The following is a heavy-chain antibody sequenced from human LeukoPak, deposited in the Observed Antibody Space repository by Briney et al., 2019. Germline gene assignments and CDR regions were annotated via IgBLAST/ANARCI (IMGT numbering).Heavy chain of an antibody. V-gene: IGHV4-4*07. CDR2: IYTSGST. Sequence: SETLSLTCTVSGGSISSYYWSWIRQPAGKGLEWIGRIYTSGSTNYNPSLKSRVTMSVDTSKNQFSLKLSSVSAADTAVYYCARDPSDNYYYYYMDVWGKGTTVTVSS. CDR3: ARDPSDNYYYYYMDV. CDR1: GGSISSYY. J-gene: IGHJ6*03.